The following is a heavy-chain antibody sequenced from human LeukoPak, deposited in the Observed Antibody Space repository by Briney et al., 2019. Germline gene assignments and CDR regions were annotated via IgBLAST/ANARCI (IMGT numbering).Heavy chain of an antibody. CDR2: IKDDGSET. V-gene: IGHV3-7*01. J-gene: IGHJ6*02. Sequence: GGFLRLSCGTSGFTFNKSWMSWVRQAPGKGPEWVASIKDDGSETFHADSVRGRFTISRDNARGTLYVQMNTLRAEDTAVYYCATYTNWVAGDVWGQGTTVTVSS. CDR1: GFTFNKSW. D-gene: IGHD7-27*01. CDR3: ATYTNWVAGDV.